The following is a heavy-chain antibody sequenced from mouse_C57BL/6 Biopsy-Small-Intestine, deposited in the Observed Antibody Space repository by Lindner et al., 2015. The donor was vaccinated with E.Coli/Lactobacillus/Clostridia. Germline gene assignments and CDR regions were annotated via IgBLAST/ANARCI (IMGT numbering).Heavy chain of an antibody. Sequence: VQLQESGAELVKPGASVKISCKASGYSFTGYNMNWVRQSHGKSLEWIGNVDPYNGDTFYNQKFKGKATLTVDKSSSTAHMELRSLTSEDSALYYCARMGYDDYFDYWGQGTTLTVSS. CDR1: GYSFTGYN. J-gene: IGHJ2*01. D-gene: IGHD2-2*01. CDR3: ARMGYDDYFDY. V-gene: IGHV1-20*01. CDR2: VDPYNGDT.